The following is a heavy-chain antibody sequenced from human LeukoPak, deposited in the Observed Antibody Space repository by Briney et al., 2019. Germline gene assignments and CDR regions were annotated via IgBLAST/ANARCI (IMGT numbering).Heavy chain of an antibody. V-gene: IGHV3-23*01. CDR1: GFSFSSYA. CDR3: TREVIATGYAYD. Sequence: QTGGSLRLSCAATGFSFSSYALSWVRQAPGKGLEWVSAISSGGDRTYYADSVTGRFTISRDNSKNMLFLQMSSLRAEDAAMYYCTREVIATGYAYDWGQGTLVTVFS. J-gene: IGHJ4*02. D-gene: IGHD3-16*01. CDR2: ISSGGDRT.